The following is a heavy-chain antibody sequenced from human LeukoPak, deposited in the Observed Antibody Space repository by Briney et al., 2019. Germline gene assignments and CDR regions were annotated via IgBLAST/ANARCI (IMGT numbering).Heavy chain of an antibody. D-gene: IGHD1-14*01. J-gene: IGHJ5*01. CDR3: ARRSNQLLWFEY. Sequence: GSLRLSCAASGFTFSSYGMTWVRQAPGKGLEWIGSIYYSGSTYYNPSLKSRVTISVDTSKNQFSLKLSSVTAADTAVYYCARRSNQLLWFEYWGQGTLVTVSS. V-gene: IGHV4-39*01. CDR1: GFTFSSYG. CDR2: IYYSGST.